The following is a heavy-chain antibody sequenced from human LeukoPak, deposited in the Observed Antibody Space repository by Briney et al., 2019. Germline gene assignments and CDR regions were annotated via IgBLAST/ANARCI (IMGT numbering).Heavy chain of an antibody. V-gene: IGHV3-23*01. CDR1: GFTFSSYA. CDR2: ISGSGGST. Sequence: PGGSLRLSCAASGFTFSSYAMSWVRQAPGKGLEWVSAISGSGGSTYYADSVKGRFTISRDNSKNTLYLQMNSLGAEDTAVYYCATTTVTTSYYFDYWGQGTLVTVSS. CDR3: ATTTVTTSYYFDY. J-gene: IGHJ4*02. D-gene: IGHD4-17*01.